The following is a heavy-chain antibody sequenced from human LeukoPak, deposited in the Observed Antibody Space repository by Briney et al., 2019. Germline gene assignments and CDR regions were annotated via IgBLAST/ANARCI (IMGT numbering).Heavy chain of an antibody. CDR1: GGSISSYY. CDR2: IYYSGST. V-gene: IGHV4-59*01. D-gene: IGHD2-21*01. CDR3: ARRGGAGRSFDY. J-gene: IGHJ4*02. Sequence: SETLSLTCTVSGGSISSYYWSWIRQPPGKGLEWIGYIYYSGSTNYNPSLKSRVTISVDTSKNQFSLKVSSVTAADTAVYYCARRGGAGRSFDYWGQGTLATVSS.